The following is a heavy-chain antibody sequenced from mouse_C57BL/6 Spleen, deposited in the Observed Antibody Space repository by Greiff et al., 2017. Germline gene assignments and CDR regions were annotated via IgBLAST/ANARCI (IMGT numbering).Heavy chain of an antibody. D-gene: IGHD1-1*01. Sequence: QVQLKQPGAELVMPGASVKLSCKASGYTFTSYWMHWVKQRPGQGLEWIGEIDPSDSYTNYNQKFKGQSTVTVDKSSSTAYMQLSSLTSEDSAVYYCARGYGSSYAMDYWGQGTSVTVSS. CDR1: GYTFTSYW. CDR2: IDPSDSYT. J-gene: IGHJ4*01. V-gene: IGHV1-69*01. CDR3: ARGYGSSYAMDY.